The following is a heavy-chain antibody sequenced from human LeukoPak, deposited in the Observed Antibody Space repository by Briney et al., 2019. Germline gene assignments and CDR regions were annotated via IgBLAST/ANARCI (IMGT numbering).Heavy chain of an antibody. D-gene: IGHD2-2*01. CDR2: ISGSGGST. CDR3: AKGSSTSLRPPQDWFDP. CDR1: GFTFSSYA. J-gene: IGHJ5*02. V-gene: IGHV3-23*01. Sequence: GGSLRLSCAASGFTFSSYAMSWVRQAPGKGLEWVSAISGSGGSTYYADSVKGRFTIPRDNSKNTLYLQMNSLRAEDTAVYYCAKGSSTSLRPPQDWFDPWGQGTLVTVSS.